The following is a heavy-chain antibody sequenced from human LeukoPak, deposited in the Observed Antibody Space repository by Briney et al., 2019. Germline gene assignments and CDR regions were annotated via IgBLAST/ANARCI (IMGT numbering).Heavy chain of an antibody. CDR3: ARGATTTRFGRFDP. D-gene: IGHD4-17*01. J-gene: IGHJ5*02. CDR2: ISSSSDYI. CDR1: GFSFISYS. Sequence: GGSLRLSCAASGFSFISYSMNWVRQAPGKGLEWVSSISSSSDYIYHADSVKGRFTISRDNPKKSLYLQMNSLRAEDTAVYYCARGATTTRFGRFDPWGQGTLVTVSS. V-gene: IGHV3-21*01.